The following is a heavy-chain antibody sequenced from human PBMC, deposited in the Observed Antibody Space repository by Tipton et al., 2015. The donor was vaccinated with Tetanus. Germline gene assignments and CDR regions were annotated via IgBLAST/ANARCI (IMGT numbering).Heavy chain of an antibody. Sequence: QSGPEVKKPGASVKVSCKASGYTFTGYYMHWVRQAPRQGLEWMGWINPNSGGTNYAQKFQGWVTMTRGTSISTAYMELSRLRSDDTAVYYCARDRGSICSSTSCYDAFDIWGQGTMVTVSS. CDR1: GYTFTGYY. J-gene: IGHJ3*02. CDR3: ARDRGSICSSTSCYDAFDI. CDR2: INPNSGGT. V-gene: IGHV1-2*04. D-gene: IGHD2-2*01.